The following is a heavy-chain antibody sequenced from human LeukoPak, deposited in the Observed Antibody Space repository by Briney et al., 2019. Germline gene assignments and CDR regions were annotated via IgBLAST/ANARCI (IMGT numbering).Heavy chain of an antibody. CDR3: ARTGYTVDDALDI. J-gene: IGHJ3*02. CDR1: GFTVSTNY. V-gene: IGHV3-66*01. Sequence: GKSLRLSCAASGFTVSTNYMSWVRQAPGKGLEWVSVIYSGGSTYYADSVKGRFTISRDNSKNTLYLQMKSLRAEDTAVYYCARTGYTVDDALDIWGQGTMVTVSS. CDR2: IYSGGST. D-gene: IGHD4-23*01.